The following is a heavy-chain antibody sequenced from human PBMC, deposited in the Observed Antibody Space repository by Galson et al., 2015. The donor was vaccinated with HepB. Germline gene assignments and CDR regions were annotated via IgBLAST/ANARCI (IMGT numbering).Heavy chain of an antibody. CDR3: ARRRRGYNSGRDHYFDY. V-gene: IGHV4-59*08. Sequence: SETLSLTCTVSGGSISSYYWSWIRQPPGKGLEWIGYIYYSGSTNYNPSLKSRVTISVDTSKNQFSLKLSSVTAADTAVYYCARRRRGYNSGRDHYFDYWGQGTLVTVSS. D-gene: IGHD1-26*01. CDR2: IYYSGST. CDR1: GGSISSYY. J-gene: IGHJ4*02.